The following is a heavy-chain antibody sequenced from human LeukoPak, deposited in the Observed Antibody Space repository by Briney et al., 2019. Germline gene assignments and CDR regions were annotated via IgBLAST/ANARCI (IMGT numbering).Heavy chain of an antibody. V-gene: IGHV3-23*01. CDR2: ITGSGAGT. J-gene: IGHJ3*02. CDR1: GLTLSAYA. D-gene: IGHD2-21*02. CDR3: AKDPNGDCVGAFDM. Sequence: GGSLRLSCAASGLTLSAYALVWVRQAPGEGLEWVSAITGSGAGTYYADSVKGRFTISRDNSNNMLYLQMNSLRAEDTAPYYCAKDPNGDCVGAFDMWGPGTMVVVSS.